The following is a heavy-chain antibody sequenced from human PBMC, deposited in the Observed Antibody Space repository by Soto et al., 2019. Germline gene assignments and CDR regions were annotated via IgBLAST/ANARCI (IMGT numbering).Heavy chain of an antibody. Sequence: ASVKISCKASGYTFTSYYMHWVRQAPGQGLEWMGIINPSGGSTSYAQKFQGRVTMTRDTSTSTVYMELSSLRSEDTAVYYCARDSSSSYYYYGMGVGGKGTKVTVS. CDR3: ARDSSSSYYYYGMGV. D-gene: IGHD6-6*01. J-gene: IGHJ6*04. CDR2: INPSGGST. CDR1: GYTFTSYY. V-gene: IGHV1-46*01.